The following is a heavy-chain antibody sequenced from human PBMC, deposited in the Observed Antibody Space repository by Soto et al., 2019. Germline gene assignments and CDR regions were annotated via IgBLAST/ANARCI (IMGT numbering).Heavy chain of an antibody. Sequence: SETLSLTLAFSGDSLTSICNWAWVRAPPGGGLGWVASIYHSVTTYYNPSPKSRVTISVDRSKNQFSLKLSSVTAADTAVYYCARWGLGFGAQGAFDIWGQGTMVTVSS. D-gene: IGHD3-10*01. V-gene: IGHV4-38-2*01. CDR3: ARWGLGFGAQGAFDI. CDR1: GDSLTSICN. J-gene: IGHJ3*02. CDR2: IYHSVTT.